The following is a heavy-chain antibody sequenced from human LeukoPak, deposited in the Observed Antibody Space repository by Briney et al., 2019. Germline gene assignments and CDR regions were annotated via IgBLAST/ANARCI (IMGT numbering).Heavy chain of an antibody. CDR3: TTDLGTYYHGSQRLIPIDY. Sequence: GGSLRLSCVDSGFTSTNAWMSWVRQAPGKGLDWIGRIKSKTDGETTNYAEPVRGRFTISRDDSKSAVYLQMNSLKIEDTAVYYCTTDLGTYYHGSQRLIPIDYWGQGTLVTVSS. CDR2: IKSKTDGETT. V-gene: IGHV3-15*01. J-gene: IGHJ4*02. D-gene: IGHD3-10*01. CDR1: GFTSTNAW.